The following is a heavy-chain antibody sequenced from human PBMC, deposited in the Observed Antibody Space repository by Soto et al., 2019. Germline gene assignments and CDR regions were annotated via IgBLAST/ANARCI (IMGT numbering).Heavy chain of an antibody. D-gene: IGHD2-8*01. Sequence: GGSLRLSCAASGLTFSSYWMHWVRQAPGKGLVWVSRINSDGSSTSYADSVKGRFTISRDNAKNTLYLQMNSLRAEDTAVYYCARAPNLMVYAPDFDYWGQGTLVTVSS. CDR1: GLTFSSYW. V-gene: IGHV3-74*01. CDR3: ARAPNLMVYAPDFDY. CDR2: INSDGSST. J-gene: IGHJ4*02.